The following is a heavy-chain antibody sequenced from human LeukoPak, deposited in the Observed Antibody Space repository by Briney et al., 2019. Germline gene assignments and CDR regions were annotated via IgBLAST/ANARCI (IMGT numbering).Heavy chain of an antibody. CDR1: GFTFSSYA. Sequence: SGGSLRLSCAASGFTFSSYAMSWVRQAPGKGLEWVSAISGSGGSTYYADSVKGRFTISRDNSRATLFLQMNSLRVEDTAVYYCARGGNVYNYRSYSDYWGQGTLVTVST. V-gene: IGHV3-23*01. CDR2: ISGSGGST. CDR3: ARGGNVYNYRSYSDY. D-gene: IGHD5-24*01. J-gene: IGHJ4*02.